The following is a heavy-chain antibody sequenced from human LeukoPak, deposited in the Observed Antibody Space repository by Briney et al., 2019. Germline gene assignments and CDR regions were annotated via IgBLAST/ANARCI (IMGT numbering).Heavy chain of an antibody. CDR2: IRNEANAYAT. CDR3: AGPYDTRRHAFDY. D-gene: IGHD3-16*01. Sequence: PGGSLRLSCAASGFTFSVSAMHWVRQASGKGLEWLGRIRNEANAYATAYAASVRGRFTISRDDSKNTLYLHMNSLETEDTAVYYCAGPYDTRRHAFDYWGLGTLVTVSS. CDR1: GFTFSVSA. J-gene: IGHJ4*02. V-gene: IGHV3-73*01.